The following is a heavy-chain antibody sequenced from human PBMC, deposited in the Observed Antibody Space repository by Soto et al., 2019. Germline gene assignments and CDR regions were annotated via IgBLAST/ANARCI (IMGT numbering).Heavy chain of an antibody. J-gene: IGHJ3*02. D-gene: IGHD3-3*01. CDR2: IIPILGIA. CDR3: ARWSGYMQYAFDI. CDR1: GGTFSSYT. Sequence: SVKVSCKASGGTFSSYTISWVRQAPGQGLEWMGRIIPILGIANYAQKFQGRVTITADKSTSTAYMELSSLRSEDTAVYYCARWSGYMQYAFDIWGQGTMVTVSS. V-gene: IGHV1-69*02.